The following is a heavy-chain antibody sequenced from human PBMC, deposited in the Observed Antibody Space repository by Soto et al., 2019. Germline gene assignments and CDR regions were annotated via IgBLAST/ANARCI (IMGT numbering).Heavy chain of an antibody. V-gene: IGHV4-30-2*01. Sequence: TLSLTCTVSGGSITTAGYSWSWIRQPPGKALEWIGYVYHTGNAYPKPSLKSRVTISLDRYKNQFSLKMTSVTAADTALYYCASRPFYYYGLDVWGQGTTVTVSS. CDR1: GGSITTAGYS. CDR2: VYHTGNA. J-gene: IGHJ6*02. CDR3: ASRPFYYYGLDV.